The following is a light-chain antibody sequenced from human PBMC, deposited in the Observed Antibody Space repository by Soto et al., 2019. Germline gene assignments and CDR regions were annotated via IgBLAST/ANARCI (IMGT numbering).Light chain of an antibody. V-gene: IGKV1-39*01. Sequence: DIQMTQSPSSLSASVGDRVTITCRASQSISSYLNWYQQRPGKAPKLLIYAASSLQSGVPSRFSGSGSGTHFTLTISSMQPEDFASYYCQQSYSTPGGTFGQGTKLEIK. J-gene: IGKJ2*01. CDR1: QSISSY. CDR2: AAS. CDR3: QQSYSTPGGT.